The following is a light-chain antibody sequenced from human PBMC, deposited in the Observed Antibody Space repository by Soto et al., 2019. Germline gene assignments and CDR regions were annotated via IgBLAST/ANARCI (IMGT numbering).Light chain of an antibody. V-gene: IGLV2-14*01. J-gene: IGLJ3*02. CDR1: SSDVGGYNY. Sequence: QSALTQPASVSGSPGQSITISCSGTSSDVGGYNYVSWYQQHSGKAPKLLIYEVSNRASGVSFRFSGSKSGNTASLTISGLQAEDEADYYCTSYTTTTTLGVFGGGTKLTVL. CDR3: TSYTTTTTLGV. CDR2: EVS.